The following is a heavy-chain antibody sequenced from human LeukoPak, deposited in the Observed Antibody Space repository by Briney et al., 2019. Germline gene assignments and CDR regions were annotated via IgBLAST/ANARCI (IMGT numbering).Heavy chain of an antibody. CDR3: ARQGGSYVSLDY. Sequence: PGESLKIPCKGPGYRFTSYWIAWVRRIPGKGLEWMGIINPADSHTRYSLSFQGQVTMSADKPISTAYLQWSSLKASDTAMYYCARQGGSYVSLDYWGQGTLVTVSS. V-gene: IGHV5-51*01. CDR1: GYRFTSYW. J-gene: IGHJ4*02. D-gene: IGHD1-26*01. CDR2: INPADSHT.